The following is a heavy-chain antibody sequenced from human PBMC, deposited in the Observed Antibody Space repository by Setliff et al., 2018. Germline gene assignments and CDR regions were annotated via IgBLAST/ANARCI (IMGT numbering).Heavy chain of an antibody. J-gene: IGHJ3*02. CDR2: IIPIFGTA. Sequence: VASVKVSCKDSGGTFSSYAISWVRQAPGQGLEWMGGIIPIFGTANYAQKFRGRVTITADESTSTAYMELSSLRSEDTAVYYCARVVTGTTPFFDIWGQGTMVTVSS. D-gene: IGHD1-7*01. CDR3: ARVVTGTTPFFDI. CDR1: GGTFSSYA. V-gene: IGHV1-69*13.